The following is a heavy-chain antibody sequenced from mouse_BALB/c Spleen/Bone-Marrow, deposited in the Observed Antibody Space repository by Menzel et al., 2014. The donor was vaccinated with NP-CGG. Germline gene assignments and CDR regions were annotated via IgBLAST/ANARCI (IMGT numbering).Heavy chain of an antibody. D-gene: IGHD1-1*01. J-gene: IGHJ4*01. V-gene: IGHV5-6-5*01. CDR3: AGITTVDY. CDR2: ISSGGTT. Sequence: VQLKQSGGGLVKPGGSLKLSCAASGFTFSGYAMSWVRQTPEKRLEWVASISSGGTTYYPDSVKGRFTISRDNAGNILYLQMSSLRSEVTAMYYCAGITTVDYWGQGTSVTVSS. CDR1: GFTFSGYA.